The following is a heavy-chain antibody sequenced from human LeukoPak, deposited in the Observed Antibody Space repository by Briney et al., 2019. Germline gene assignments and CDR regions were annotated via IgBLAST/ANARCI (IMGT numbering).Heavy chain of an antibody. CDR2: INHSGST. Sequence: ASETLSLTCAVYGGSFSGYYWSWIRQPPGKGLEWIGEINHSGSTNYNPSLKSRVTISVDTSKNQFSLKLSSVTAADTAVYYCAREPLRYFDWVYGMDVWGQGTTVTVSS. D-gene: IGHD3-9*01. CDR1: GGSFSGYY. J-gene: IGHJ6*02. CDR3: AREPLRYFDWVYGMDV. V-gene: IGHV4-34*01.